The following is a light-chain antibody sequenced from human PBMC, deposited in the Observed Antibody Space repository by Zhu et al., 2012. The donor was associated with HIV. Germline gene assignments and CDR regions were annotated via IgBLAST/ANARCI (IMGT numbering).Light chain of an antibody. Sequence: IVLTQSPATLSLSPGERATVSCRASGSVRSFLAWYQQKPGQAPRLLIYDTSKRATGIPARFSGSGSGTDFTLTISSLETEDFALYYCQQRSSWPLTFGGGTKGGDQT. V-gene: IGKV3-11*01. CDR1: GSVRSF. CDR3: QQRSSWPLT. CDR2: DTS. J-gene: IGKJ4*01.